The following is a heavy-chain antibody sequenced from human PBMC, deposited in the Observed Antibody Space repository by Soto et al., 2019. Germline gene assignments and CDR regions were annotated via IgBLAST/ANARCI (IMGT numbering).Heavy chain of an antibody. J-gene: IGHJ6*02. CDR2: INPNTGDT. Sequence: ASVKVSCKASEYAFTAYYLHWVRQAPGQGLEWMGYINPNTGDTDYSQKFQGRVTMTRDTSISTTYMELSRLRSDDTDVYYCARRSNFYSMDVWGQGTTVTVS. CDR1: EYAFTAYY. CDR3: ARRSNFYSMDV. V-gene: IGHV1-2*02.